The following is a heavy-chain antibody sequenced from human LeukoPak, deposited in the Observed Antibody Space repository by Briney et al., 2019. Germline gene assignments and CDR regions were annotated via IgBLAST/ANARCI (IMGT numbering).Heavy chain of an antibody. CDR1: GYTFTSYG. D-gene: IGHD3-22*01. CDR2: ISAYNGNT. V-gene: IGHV1-18*03. CDR3: AREAGYYDSSGYNSFDY. J-gene: IGHJ4*02. Sequence: ASVKVSCKASGYTFTSYGISWVRQAPGQGLEWMGWISAYNGNTNYAQKLQGRVTMTTDTSTSTAYMELRSLRSDDMAVYYCAREAGYYDSSGYNSFDYWGQGTLVTVSS.